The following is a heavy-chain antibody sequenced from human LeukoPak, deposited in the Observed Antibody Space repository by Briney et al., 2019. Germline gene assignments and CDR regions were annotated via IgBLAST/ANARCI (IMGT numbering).Heavy chain of an antibody. CDR3: ARGGIVATITY. D-gene: IGHD5-12*01. CDR1: GFTFSSYW. Sequence: PGGSLRLSCTASGFTFSSYWMHWVRQAPGKGLVWVSRINSDGSSTSYADSVKGRFTISRDNAKNTLYLQMNSLRAEDTAVYYCARGGIVATITYWGQGTLVTVSS. J-gene: IGHJ4*02. V-gene: IGHV3-74*01. CDR2: INSDGSST.